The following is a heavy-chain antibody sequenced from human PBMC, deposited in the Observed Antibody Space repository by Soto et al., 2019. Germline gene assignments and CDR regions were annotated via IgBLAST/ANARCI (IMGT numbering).Heavy chain of an antibody. CDR1: GFTFSSYA. V-gene: IGHV3-23*01. CDR2: ISGSGGTT. Sequence: GSLRLSCAASGFTFSSYAMSWVRQAPGKGLEWVSGISGSGGTTYYADSLKGRLTISRDNSIDTLSLQMNSLRAEDTAVYFCAKTVRGVTQRFDFWGQGTLVTVSS. D-gene: IGHD3-10*01. CDR3: AKTVRGVTQRFDF. J-gene: IGHJ4*02.